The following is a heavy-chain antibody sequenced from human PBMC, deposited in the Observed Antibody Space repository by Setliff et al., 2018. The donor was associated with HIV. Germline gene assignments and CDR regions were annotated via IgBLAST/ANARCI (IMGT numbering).Heavy chain of an antibody. D-gene: IGHD3-22*01. V-gene: IGHV1-2*02. J-gene: IGHJ1*01. CDR1: GYTFTSYY. CDR3: ARQWRDQYNSGVSTEYFQH. Sequence: ASVKVSCKASGYTFTSYYMHWVRQAPGQGLEWMGWINPNSGGTTYAQKFQGRVTMTRDTSISTAYMEVSRLRSDDTAVYYCARQWRDQYNSGVSTEYFQHWGLGTLVTVSS. CDR2: INPNSGGT.